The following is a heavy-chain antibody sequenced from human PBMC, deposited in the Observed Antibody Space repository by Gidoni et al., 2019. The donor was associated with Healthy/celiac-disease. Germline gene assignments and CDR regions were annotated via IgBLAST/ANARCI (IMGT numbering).Heavy chain of an antibody. CDR1: GYTFTGYY. CDR2: INPNSGGT. Sequence: SCKASGYTFTGYYMHWVRQAPGQGLEWMGWINPNSGGTNYAQKFQGRVTMTRDTSISTAYMELSRLRSDDTAVYYCARDYSSSSLVMGYGMDVWGQGTTVTVSS. J-gene: IGHJ6*02. CDR3: ARDYSSSSLVMGYGMDV. V-gene: IGHV1-2*02. D-gene: IGHD6-6*01.